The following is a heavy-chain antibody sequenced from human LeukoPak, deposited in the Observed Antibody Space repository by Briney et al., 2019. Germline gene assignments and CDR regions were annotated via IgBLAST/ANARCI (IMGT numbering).Heavy chain of an antibody. Sequence: GGSLRLSCAASGFTVSSNYMSWVRQAPGKGLEWVSVIYSGGSTYYANSVEGRFTISRDNSKNTLYLQMNSLRAEDTAVYYCASIGGGGFFDPWGQGTLVTVSS. CDR2: IYSGGST. CDR3: ASIGGGGFFDP. J-gene: IGHJ5*02. CDR1: GFTVSSNY. V-gene: IGHV3-53*01. D-gene: IGHD3-16*01.